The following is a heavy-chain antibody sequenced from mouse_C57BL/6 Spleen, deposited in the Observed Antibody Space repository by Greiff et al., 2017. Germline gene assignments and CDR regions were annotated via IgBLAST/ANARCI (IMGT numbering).Heavy chain of an antibody. V-gene: IGHV3-1*01. D-gene: IGHD2-3*01. CDR2: ISYSGST. CDR1: GYSITSGYD. J-gene: IGHJ1*03. CDR3: ARGDGYFWYFDV. Sequence: EVKVVESGPGMVKPSQSLSLTCTVTGYSITSGYDWHWIRHFPGNKLEWMGYISYSGSTNYNPSLKSRISITHDTSKNHFFLKLNSVTTEDTATYYCARGDGYFWYFDVWGTGTTVTVSS.